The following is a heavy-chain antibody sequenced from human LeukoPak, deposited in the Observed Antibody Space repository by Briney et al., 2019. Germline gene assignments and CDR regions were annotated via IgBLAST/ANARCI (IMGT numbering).Heavy chain of an antibody. CDR2: ISSSGSTI. CDR3: ARLLNTAMVRAPDY. V-gene: IGHV3-11*04. J-gene: IGHJ4*02. D-gene: IGHD5-18*01. Sequence: GGSLRLSCAASGFTFSDYYMSWIRQAPGKVLEWLSYISSSGSTIFYADSVKGRFTISRDNAKNSLYLQMNSLRAEDTAVYYCARLLNTAMVRAPDYWGQGTLVTVSS. CDR1: GFTFSDYY.